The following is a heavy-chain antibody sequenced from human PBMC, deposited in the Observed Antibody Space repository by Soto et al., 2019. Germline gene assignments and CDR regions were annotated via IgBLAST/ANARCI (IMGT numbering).Heavy chain of an antibody. J-gene: IGHJ4*02. CDR2: IIPILGIA. V-gene: IGHV1-69*02. CDR1: GGTFSSYT. D-gene: IGHD5-12*01. CDR3: ARAPYDSLNYFDY. Sequence: QVQLVQSGAEVKKPGSSVKVSCKASGGTFSSYTISWVRQAPGQGLEWMGRIIPILGIANYAQKFQGRVTXTXDXXTSTAYMELSSLRSEDTAVYYCARAPYDSLNYFDYWGQGTLVTVSS.